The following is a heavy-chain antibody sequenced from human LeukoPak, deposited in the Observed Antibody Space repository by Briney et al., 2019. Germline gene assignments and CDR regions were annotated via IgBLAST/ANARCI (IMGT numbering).Heavy chain of an antibody. CDR3: ARGLYYDSSGYYYGYYYMDV. CDR2: TYYRSKWYN. V-gene: IGHV6-1*01. D-gene: IGHD3-22*01. Sequence: SQTLSLTCAISGDSVSSNSAAWNWIRQSPSRGLEWLGRTYYRSKWYNDYAVSVKSRITINPDTSKNQFSLQLNSVTPEDTAVYYCARGLYYDSSGYYYGYYYMDVWGKGTTVTVSS. J-gene: IGHJ6*03. CDR1: GDSVSSNSAA.